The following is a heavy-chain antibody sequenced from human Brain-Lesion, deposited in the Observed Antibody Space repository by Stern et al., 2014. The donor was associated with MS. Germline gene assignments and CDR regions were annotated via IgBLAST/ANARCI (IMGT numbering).Heavy chain of an antibody. J-gene: IGHJ6*02. D-gene: IGHD2-2*01. V-gene: IGHV4-61*02. CDR3: ARGRVVPGFQYYATDV. CDR1: GGSISSGGYY. CDR2: IFNSGST. Sequence: QVQLVESGPGLVKPSQTLSLSCTVSGGSISSGGYYWSWIRQPAGKGLEWIGRIFNSGSTSYTPSLKRRVTISIDTSKTQFPRRLNSMTAADTAVYYCARGRVVPGFQYYATDVWGQGTTVIVSS.